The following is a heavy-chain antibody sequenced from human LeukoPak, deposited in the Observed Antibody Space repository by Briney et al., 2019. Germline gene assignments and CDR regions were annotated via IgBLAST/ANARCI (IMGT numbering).Heavy chain of an antibody. V-gene: IGHV3-7*01. CDR3: AATIVDIVATDNA. J-gene: IGHJ4*02. D-gene: IGHD5-12*01. Sequence: PGGSLRLSCAASGFTFSSYWMSWVRQAPGKGLEWVANIKQDGSEKYYVDSVKGRFTISRDNAKNSLYLQINSLRAEDTAVYYCAATIVDIVATDNAWGQGTLVTVSS. CDR1: GFTFSSYW. CDR2: IKQDGSEK.